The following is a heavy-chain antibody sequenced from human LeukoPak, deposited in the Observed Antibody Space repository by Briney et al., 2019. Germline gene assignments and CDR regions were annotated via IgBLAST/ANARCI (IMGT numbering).Heavy chain of an antibody. J-gene: IGHJ4*02. CDR3: ARIPPPPVVAVDY. CDR2: INHSGST. CDR1: GGSFSGYY. V-gene: IGHV4-34*01. D-gene: IGHD3-22*01. Sequence: SETLSLTCAVYGGSFSGYYWSWIRQPPGKGLEWIGEINHSGSTNYNPSLKSRVTISVDKSKNQFSLKLSSVTAADTAVYYCARIPPPPVVAVDYWGQGTLVTVSS.